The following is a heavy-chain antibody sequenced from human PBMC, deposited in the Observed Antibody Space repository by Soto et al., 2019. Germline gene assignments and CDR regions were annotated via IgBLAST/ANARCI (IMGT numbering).Heavy chain of an antibody. Sequence: QVQLVESGGGVVQPGRSLRLSCAASGFTFSSYAMHWVRQAPGKGLEWVAVISYDGSNKYYADSVKGRFTISRDNSKNTLYLQMNSLRAEDTAVYHCARDIWIVVVPAAIQGDYYYGMDVWGQGTTVTVSS. CDR3: ARDIWIVVVPAAIQGDYYYGMDV. V-gene: IGHV3-30-3*01. CDR2: ISYDGSNK. CDR1: GFTFSSYA. D-gene: IGHD2-2*02. J-gene: IGHJ6*02.